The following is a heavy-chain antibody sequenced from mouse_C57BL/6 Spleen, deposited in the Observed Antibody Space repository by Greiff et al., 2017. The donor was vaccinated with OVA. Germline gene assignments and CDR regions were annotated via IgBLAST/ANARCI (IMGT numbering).Heavy chain of an antibody. J-gene: IGHJ4*01. CDR1: GFTFSDYG. D-gene: IGHD2-4*01. Sequence: EVKLVESGGGLVQPGGSLKLSCAASGFTFSDYGMAWVRQAPRKGPEWVAFISNLAYSIYYADTVTGRFTISRENAKNTLYLEMSSLRSEDTAMYYCARSLYDYDGAMDYWGQGTSVTVSS. CDR2: ISNLAYSI. V-gene: IGHV5-15*01. CDR3: ARSLYDYDGAMDY.